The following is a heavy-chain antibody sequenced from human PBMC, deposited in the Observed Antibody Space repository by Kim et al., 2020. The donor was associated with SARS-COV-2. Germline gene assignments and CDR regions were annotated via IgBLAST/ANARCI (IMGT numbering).Heavy chain of an antibody. V-gene: IGHV4-31*03. CDR1: GGSISSGGYY. D-gene: IGHD3-9*01. CDR2: IYYSGST. Sequence: SETLSLTCTVSGGSISSGGYYWSWIRQHPGKGLEWIGYIYYSGSTYYNPSLKSRVTISVDTSKNQFSLKLSSVTAADTAVYYCARDRRDDILTHDAFDIWGQGTMVTVSS. CDR3: ARDRRDDILTHDAFDI. J-gene: IGHJ3*02.